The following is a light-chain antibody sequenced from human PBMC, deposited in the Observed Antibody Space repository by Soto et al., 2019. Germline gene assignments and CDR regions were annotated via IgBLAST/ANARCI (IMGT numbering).Light chain of an antibody. CDR2: KVS. CDR1: QSLVYSDGNTY. J-gene: IGKJ2*01. Sequence: DIVMTQSPLSLPVALGQPASISCRSSQSLVYSDGNTYLNRFHQRPGQSPRGLIYKVSDRDSGVPDRFSGSGSGTDFTLRITRVEAEDVGVYYCMQGGKSPHTFGQGTKLEIK. CDR3: MQGGKSPHT. V-gene: IGKV2-30*01.